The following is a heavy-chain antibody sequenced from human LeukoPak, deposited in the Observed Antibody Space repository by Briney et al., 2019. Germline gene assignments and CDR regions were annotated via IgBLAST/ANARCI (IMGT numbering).Heavy chain of an antibody. D-gene: IGHD2-21*01. J-gene: IGHJ4*02. CDR1: GFTFSSYA. CDR2: IYSGGST. Sequence: GGSLRLSCAASGFTFSSYAMSWVRQAPGKGLEWVSVIYSGGSTYYADSVKGRFTIPRDNSKNTLYLQMNSLRAEDTAVYYCARIPGGDGYFDYWGQGTLVTVSS. V-gene: IGHV3-66*01. CDR3: ARIPGGDGYFDY.